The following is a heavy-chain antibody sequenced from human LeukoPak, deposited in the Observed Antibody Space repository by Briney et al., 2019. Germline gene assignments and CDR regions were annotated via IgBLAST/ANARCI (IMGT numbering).Heavy chain of an antibody. CDR2: IIPIFGTA. V-gene: IGHV1-69*13. CDR3: ANYYDSSGYLGAFRF. Sequence: ASVKVSCKASGGTFSSYAISWVRQAPGQGLEWMGGIIPIFGTANYAQKFQGRVTITADESTSTAYMELSSLRSEDTAVYNCANYYDSSGYLGAFRFWGQGTLVTVSS. J-gene: IGHJ4*02. D-gene: IGHD3-22*01. CDR1: GGTFSSYA.